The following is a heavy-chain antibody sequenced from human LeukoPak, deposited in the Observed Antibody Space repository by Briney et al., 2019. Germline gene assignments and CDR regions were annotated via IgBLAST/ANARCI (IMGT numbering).Heavy chain of an antibody. Sequence: GASVKVSCKASGYTFTSYDINWVRQATGQGLAWMGWMNPNRGNTGYAQKFQGRVTMNRNTFISKAYMELSSLRSEDTDVYYCARADWNYADYWGQGTLVTVSS. J-gene: IGHJ4*02. CDR1: GYTFTSYD. V-gene: IGHV1-8*01. D-gene: IGHD1-7*01. CDR3: ARADWNYADY. CDR2: MNPNRGNT.